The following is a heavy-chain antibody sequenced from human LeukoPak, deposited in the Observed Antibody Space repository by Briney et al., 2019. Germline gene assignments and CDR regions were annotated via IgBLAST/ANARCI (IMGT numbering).Heavy chain of an antibody. Sequence: GASVKVSCKASGYTFTSYGISWVRQAPGQGLEWMGWISAYNGNTNYAQKLQGRATMTTDTSTSTAYMELRSLRSDDTAVYYCARDPSIVGAPLTRDYWGQGTLVTVSS. CDR3: ARDPSIVGAPLTRDY. D-gene: IGHD1-26*01. V-gene: IGHV1-18*01. J-gene: IGHJ4*02. CDR2: ISAYNGNT. CDR1: GYTFTSYG.